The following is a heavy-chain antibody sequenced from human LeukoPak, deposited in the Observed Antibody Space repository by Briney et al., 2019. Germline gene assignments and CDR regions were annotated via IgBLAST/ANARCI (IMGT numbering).Heavy chain of an antibody. D-gene: IGHD3-3*01. Sequence: SVKVSCKASGGTFSSYAISWVRQAPGQGLEWMGRIIPIFGTANYAQKFQGRVTITTDESTSTAYMELSSLRSEDTAVYYSARVVDFWSGYYQYWFDPWGQGTLVTLSS. CDR3: ARVVDFWSGYYQYWFDP. V-gene: IGHV1-69*05. CDR1: GGTFSSYA. CDR2: IIPIFGTA. J-gene: IGHJ5*02.